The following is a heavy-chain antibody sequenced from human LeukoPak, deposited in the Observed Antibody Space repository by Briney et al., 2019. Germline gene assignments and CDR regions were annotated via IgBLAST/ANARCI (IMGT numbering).Heavy chain of an antibody. CDR2: INPNSGGT. Sequence: GASVKVSCKASGYTFTGYYMHWVRQAPGQGLEWMGWINPNSGGTNYAQKLQGRVTMTTDTSTSTAYMELRSLRSDDTAVYYCARAHIGGDFWSGYYTNASYFDHWGQGTLVTVSS. D-gene: IGHD3-3*01. CDR1: GYTFTGYY. J-gene: IGHJ4*02. CDR3: ARAHIGGDFWSGYYTNASYFDH. V-gene: IGHV1-2*02.